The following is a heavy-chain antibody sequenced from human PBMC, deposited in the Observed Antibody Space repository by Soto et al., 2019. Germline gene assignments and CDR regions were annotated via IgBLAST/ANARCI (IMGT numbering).Heavy chain of an antibody. J-gene: IGHJ4*02. D-gene: IGHD2-2*01. Sequence: GGSLRLSCAASGFTFSNYAMIWVRQAPGKGLEWVSAIDYSGVSTYYADSVKGRFTISRDNSKNTLHLQMSSLRAEDTAVYHCAKLAPETAATDDWGQGTLVTVAS. CDR1: GFTFSNYA. CDR2: IDYSGVST. V-gene: IGHV3-23*01. CDR3: AKLAPETAATDD.